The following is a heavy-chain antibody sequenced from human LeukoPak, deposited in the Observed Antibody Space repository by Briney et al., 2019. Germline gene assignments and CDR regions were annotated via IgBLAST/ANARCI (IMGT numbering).Heavy chain of an antibody. Sequence: ASVKVSCKASGYTFTTYAIIWVRQAPGQGLEWMGWIGTYNGNPDYAQNLQGRVTMTTDTSTSTAYMELSNLKSDDTAVYYCAREDPGGAFDVWGRGTMVTVSS. CDR3: AREDPGGAFDV. CDR1: GYTFTTYA. V-gene: IGHV1-18*01. J-gene: IGHJ3*01. D-gene: IGHD3-16*01. CDR2: IGTYNGNP.